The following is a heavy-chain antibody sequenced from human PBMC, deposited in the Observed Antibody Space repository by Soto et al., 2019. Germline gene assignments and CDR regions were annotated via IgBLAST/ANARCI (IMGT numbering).Heavy chain of an antibody. CDR1: GFTFSSFA. CDR2: ISYDGSNK. Sequence: GGSLRLSCAASGFTFSSFAMHWVRQAPGKGLEWVAVISYDGSNKYYADSVKGRFTISRDNSKNTLYLQMNSLRAEDTAVYYCARDRVPYSSGSNWFDPWGQGTLVTVSS. V-gene: IGHV3-30-3*01. J-gene: IGHJ5*02. CDR3: ARDRVPYSSGSNWFDP. D-gene: IGHD3-22*01.